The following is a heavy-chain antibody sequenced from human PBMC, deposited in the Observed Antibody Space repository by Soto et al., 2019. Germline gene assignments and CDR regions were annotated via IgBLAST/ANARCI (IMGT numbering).Heavy chain of an antibody. CDR1: GYSISSSNW. V-gene: IGHV4-28*01. CDR3: ARTSDGGYYYYMDV. CDR2: IYYSGST. Sequence: SETLSLTCAVSGYSISSSNWWGWIRQPPGKGLEWIGYIYYSGSTYYNPSLKSRVTMSVDTSKNQFSLKLSSVTAVDTAVYYCARTSDGGYYYYMDVWGKGTTVTVSS. J-gene: IGHJ6*03. D-gene: IGHD3-10*01.